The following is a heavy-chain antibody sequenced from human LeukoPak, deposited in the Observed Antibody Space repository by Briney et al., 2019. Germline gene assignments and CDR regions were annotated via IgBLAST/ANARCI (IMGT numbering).Heavy chain of an antibody. CDR3: ARSGYCSSTSCYGSVDN. Sequence: GGSLRLSCAASGFIFSSYAMSWVRQAPGKGLEWVSTISGSGGSTYYADSVKGRFTISRDNSKNTVYLQMNSLRAEDTAVYYCARSGYCSSTSCYGSVDNWGQGTLVTVSS. D-gene: IGHD2-2*01. J-gene: IGHJ4*02. CDR1: GFIFSSYA. CDR2: ISGSGGST. V-gene: IGHV3-23*01.